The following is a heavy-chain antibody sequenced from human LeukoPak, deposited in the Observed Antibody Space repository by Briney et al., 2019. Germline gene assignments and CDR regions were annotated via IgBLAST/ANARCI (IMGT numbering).Heavy chain of an antibody. J-gene: IGHJ4*02. CDR1: GFSFSNVY. CDR2: IKSKTEGGTV. CDR3: TTYRSYFDY. D-gene: IGHD1-14*01. V-gene: IGHV3-15*01. Sequence: AGGSLRLSCAASGFSFSNVYMSWVRQAPGKGLEWVGRIKSKTEGGTVDYAAPVKGRFSISRDDSINTVYLEMNSLKTEDTAVYYCTTYRSYFDYWGQGTLVTVSS.